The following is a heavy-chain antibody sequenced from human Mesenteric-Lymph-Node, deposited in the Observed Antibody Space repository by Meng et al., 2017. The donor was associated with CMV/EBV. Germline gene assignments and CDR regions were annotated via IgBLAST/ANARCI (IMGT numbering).Heavy chain of an antibody. CDR3: ARVFIGLIAARPGYYGMDV. V-gene: IGHV4-39*07. CDR2: IYYSGST. J-gene: IGHJ6*02. CDR1: SSYT. D-gene: IGHD6-6*01. Sequence: SSYTMSWVRQAPGKGLEWIGSIYYSGSTYYNPSLKSRVTISVDTSKNQFSLKLSSVTAADTAVYYCARVFIGLIAARPGYYGMDVWGQGTTVTVSS.